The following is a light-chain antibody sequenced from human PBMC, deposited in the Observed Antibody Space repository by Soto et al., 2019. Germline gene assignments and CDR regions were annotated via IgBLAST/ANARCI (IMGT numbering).Light chain of an antibody. Sequence: QSALTQPASVSGSLGQSITISCTGTSSDVGNYDYVSWYQQHPGKAPKLMIYEVSNRPSGVFSRFSGSKSGNTASLTISGLQAEDEADYYCSSYTTSSTVIFGGGTQLTVL. CDR1: SSDVGNYDY. J-gene: IGLJ7*01. CDR2: EVS. V-gene: IGLV2-14*01. CDR3: SSYTTSSTVI.